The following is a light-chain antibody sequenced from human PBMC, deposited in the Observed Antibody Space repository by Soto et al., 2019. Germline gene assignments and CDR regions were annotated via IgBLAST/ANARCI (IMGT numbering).Light chain of an antibody. V-gene: IGLV1-44*01. CDR1: SSNIGANT. CDR2: SNN. CDR3: AAWDDSLNGVV. J-gene: IGLJ2*01. Sequence: QLVLTQSPSASGTPGQRVTISCSGSSSNIGANTVNWYQHLPGTAPKLLMYSNNERPSGVPDRFSGSKSGTSASLAISGLQSGDEADYYCAAWDDSLNGVVFGGGTKLTVL.